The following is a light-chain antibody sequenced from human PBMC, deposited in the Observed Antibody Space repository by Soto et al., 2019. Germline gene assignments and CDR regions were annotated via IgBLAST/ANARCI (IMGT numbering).Light chain of an antibody. CDR2: GAS. CDR1: QSVGTN. J-gene: IGKJ1*01. CDR3: QQYGDWPRP. Sequence: EIVMTQSPVTLSVSPGERATLSCRASQSVGTNLAWYQQKPGQAPRLLMFGASARTTGFPARFSGSGSGTEFTLTISSMQSEDSAVYHCQQYGDWPRPFGQGTKAE. V-gene: IGKV3-15*01.